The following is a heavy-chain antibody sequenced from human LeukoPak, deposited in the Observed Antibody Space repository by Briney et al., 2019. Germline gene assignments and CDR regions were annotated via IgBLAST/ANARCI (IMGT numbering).Heavy chain of an antibody. D-gene: IGHD3-10*01. V-gene: IGHV4-34*01. CDR1: GGSFSGYY. J-gene: IGHJ4*02. Sequence: SETLSLTCAVYGGSFSGYYWSWIRQPPGKGLEWIGEINHSGSTNYNPSLKSRVTISVDTSKNQFSLKLSSVTAADTAVYYCARGRGTYYYGSGSYYSGYWGQGTLVTVSS. CDR2: INHSGST. CDR3: ARGRGTYYYGSGSYYSGY.